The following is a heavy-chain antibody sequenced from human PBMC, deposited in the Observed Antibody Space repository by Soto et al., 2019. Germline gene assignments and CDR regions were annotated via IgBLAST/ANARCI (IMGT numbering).Heavy chain of an antibody. CDR2: MSSDGSST. CDR3: ARGTVRDHDFGDH. V-gene: IGHV3-74*01. D-gene: IGHD4-17*01. J-gene: IGHJ4*02. CDR1: GFTFSTYW. Sequence: EVQLVESGGDLVQPGGSLRLSCAASGFTFSTYWMHWDRQVPGKGPEWVSRMSSDGSSTAYADSVRGRFIISRDNAKNTLYLQMNSLRVDDTAVYYCARGTVRDHDFGDHWGLGTLVAVSS.